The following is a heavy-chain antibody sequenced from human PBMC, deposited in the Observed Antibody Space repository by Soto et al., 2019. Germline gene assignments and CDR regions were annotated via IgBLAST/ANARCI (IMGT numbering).Heavy chain of an antibody. CDR3: ARDRRGTSWYLDY. D-gene: IGHD6-13*01. V-gene: IGHV4-4*07. CDR1: GGSISNYY. CDR2: IYTTWSS. Sequence: SETLSLTCSVSGGSISNYYWSWIRQPAGRELEWIGRIYTTWSSNYNPYLKSRVTMSIDTSKNQFSLRWRSVTAAATAIYYCARDRRGTSWYLDYWGQGSQVTVYS. J-gene: IGHJ4*02.